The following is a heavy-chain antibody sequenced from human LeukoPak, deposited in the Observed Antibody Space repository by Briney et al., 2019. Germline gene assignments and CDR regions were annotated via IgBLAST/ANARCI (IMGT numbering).Heavy chain of an antibody. CDR2: ISYDGSNK. V-gene: IGHV3-30*04. CDR3: ARGGTVEREKPNYYYGMDV. D-gene: IGHD4-23*01. Sequence: GGSLRLSCAASGFTFGSYAMHWVRQAPGKGLEWVAVISYDGSNKYYADSVKGRFTISRDNSKNTLYLQMNSLRAEDTAVYYGARGGTVEREKPNYYYGMDVWGQGTTVTVSS. CDR1: GFTFGSYA. J-gene: IGHJ6*02.